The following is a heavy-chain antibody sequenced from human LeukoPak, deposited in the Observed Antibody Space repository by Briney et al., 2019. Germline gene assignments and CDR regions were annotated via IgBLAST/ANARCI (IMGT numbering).Heavy chain of an antibody. J-gene: IGHJ5*02. CDR1: GGSISSSSYY. D-gene: IGHD2-2*01. CDR3: ARSKIVVVPAEGWFDP. Sequence: SETLSLTCTVSGGSISSSSYYWGWIRQPPGKGLEWIGSIYYSGGTYYNPSLKSRVTISVDTSKNQFSLKLSSVTAADTAVYYCARSKIVVVPAEGWFDPWGQGTLVTVSS. CDR2: IYYSGGT. V-gene: IGHV4-39*07.